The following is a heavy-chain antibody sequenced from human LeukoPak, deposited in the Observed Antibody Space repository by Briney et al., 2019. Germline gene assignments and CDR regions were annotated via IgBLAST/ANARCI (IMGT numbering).Heavy chain of an antibody. D-gene: IGHD3-3*01. CDR3: AREIIRFLEWFPSTIPYYMDV. Sequence: AGGSLRLSCAASGFTFSSYWMSWVRQAPGKGLEWVANIKQDGSEKYYVDSVKGRFTISRDNAKNSLYLQMNSLRAEDTAVYYCAREIIRFLEWFPSTIPYYMDVWGKGTTVTVSS. CDR1: GFTFSSYW. J-gene: IGHJ6*03. V-gene: IGHV3-7*01. CDR2: IKQDGSEK.